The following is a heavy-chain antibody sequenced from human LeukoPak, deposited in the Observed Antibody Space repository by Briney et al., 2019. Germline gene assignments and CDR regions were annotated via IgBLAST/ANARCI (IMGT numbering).Heavy chain of an antibody. Sequence: PGGSLRLSCATSGFTFSSYAMHWVRQAPGKGLEWVAVISYDGSNKYYADSVKGRFTISRDNAKNSLYLQMNSLRAEDTAVYYCARDPSTAMLTPWGQGTLVTVSS. CDR3: ARDPSTAMLTP. V-gene: IGHV3-30-3*01. J-gene: IGHJ5*02. CDR2: ISYDGSNK. D-gene: IGHD5-18*01. CDR1: GFTFSSYA.